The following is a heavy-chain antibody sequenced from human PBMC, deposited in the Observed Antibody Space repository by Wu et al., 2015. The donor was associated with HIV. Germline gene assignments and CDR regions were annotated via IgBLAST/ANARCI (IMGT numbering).Heavy chain of an antibody. CDR2: ISAYNGNT. V-gene: IGHV1-18*01. D-gene: IGHD2-2*01. CDR1: GYTFTSYG. Sequence: QVQLVQSGAEVKKPGASVKVSCKASGYTFTSYGIIWVRQAPGQGLEWMGWISAYNGNTNYAQKLQGRVTMTTDTSTSTAYMELRSLRSDDTAVYYCARDLSAGCTSTSCYSPKGYWGQGTLVTVSS. CDR3: ARDLSAGCTSTSCYSPKGY. J-gene: IGHJ4*02.